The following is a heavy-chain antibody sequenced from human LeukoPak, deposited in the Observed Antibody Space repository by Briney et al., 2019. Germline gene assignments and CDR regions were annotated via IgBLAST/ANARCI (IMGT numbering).Heavy chain of an antibody. V-gene: IGHV3-23*01. CDR1: GFTFNNYA. CDR2: ISGSGYST. J-gene: IGHJ4*02. Sequence: GGSLRLSCVASGFTFNNYAMTWVRQAPGKGLEWVSAISGSGYSTYYAVSVKGRFTISRDNSKNTLYLQMNSLRAEDTAVYYCARGPVLVAAPYYFDYWGQGTLVTVSS. CDR3: ARGPVLVAAPYYFDY. D-gene: IGHD2-15*01.